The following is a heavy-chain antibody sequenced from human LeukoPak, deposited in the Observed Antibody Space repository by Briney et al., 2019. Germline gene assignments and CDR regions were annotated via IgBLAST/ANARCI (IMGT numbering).Heavy chain of an antibody. CDR2: INPNSGGT. Sequence: ASVKVSCKASGYTFIDYHMHWVRQAPGQGLELMGWINPNSGGTNYAQKFQGRVTMTRDTSISTAYMELSRLRSDDTAVYYCARDGETGIAAPGARFYYYYYMDVWAKGTTVTVSS. D-gene: IGHD6-13*01. CDR3: ARDGETGIAAPGARFYYYYYMDV. V-gene: IGHV1-2*02. CDR1: GYTFIDYH. J-gene: IGHJ6*03.